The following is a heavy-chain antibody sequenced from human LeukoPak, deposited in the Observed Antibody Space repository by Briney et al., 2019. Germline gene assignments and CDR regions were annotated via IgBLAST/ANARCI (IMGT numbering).Heavy chain of an antibody. J-gene: IGHJ3*02. CDR1: GYTFTSYD. CDR3: AKSGELFYYYDSSGYGDAFDI. V-gene: IGHV1-8*03. CDR2: MNPNSGNT. Sequence: ASVKVSCKASGYTFTSYDINWVRQAPGQGLEWMGWMNPNSGNTGYAQKFQGRVTITTNTSISTAYMELSSLRSEDKAVYYCAKSGELFYYYDSSGYGDAFDIWGQGTMVTVSS. D-gene: IGHD3-22*01.